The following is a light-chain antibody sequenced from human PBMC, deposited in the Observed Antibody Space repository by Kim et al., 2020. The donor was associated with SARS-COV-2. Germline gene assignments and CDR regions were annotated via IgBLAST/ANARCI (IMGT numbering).Light chain of an antibody. CDR1: VLANKY. Sequence: VSHGKTARLTCAREVLANKYARWFQQKPGQSPVLVIYKDSERPSGIPERFSGSRSGTTATLTISGAQVEDEADYYCYSAADNNVVFGGGTQLTVL. V-gene: IGLV3-27*01. CDR3: YSAADNNVV. CDR2: KDS. J-gene: IGLJ2*01.